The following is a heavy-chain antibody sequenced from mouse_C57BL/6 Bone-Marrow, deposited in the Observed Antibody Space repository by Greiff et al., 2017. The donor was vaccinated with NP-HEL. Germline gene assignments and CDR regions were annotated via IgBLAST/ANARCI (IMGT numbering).Heavy chain of an antibody. V-gene: IGHV1-7*01. CDR2: INPSSGYT. CDR1: GYTFTSYW. Sequence: VQRVESGAELAKPGASVKLSCKASGYTFTSYWMHWVKQRPGQGLEWIGYINPSSGYTKYNQKFKDKATLTADKSSSTAYMQLSSLTYEDSAVYYCARALLLYYFDYWGQGTTLTVSS. J-gene: IGHJ2*01. CDR3: ARALLLYYFDY. D-gene: IGHD1-1*01.